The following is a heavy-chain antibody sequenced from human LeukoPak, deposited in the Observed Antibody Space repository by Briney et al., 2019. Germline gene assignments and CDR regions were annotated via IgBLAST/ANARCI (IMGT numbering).Heavy chain of an antibody. V-gene: IGHV3-7*03. D-gene: IGHD4-17*01. CDR1: GFTFSSYW. J-gene: IGHJ3*02. Sequence: GGSLRLSCAASGFTFSSYWMSWVRQAPGKGLEWVANIKQDGSEKYYVDSVKGRFTISRDNAKNSLYLQMNSLRAEDTAVYYCARAPPMTTVTTDAFDIWGQGTKVTVSS. CDR2: IKQDGSEK. CDR3: ARAPPMTTVTTDAFDI.